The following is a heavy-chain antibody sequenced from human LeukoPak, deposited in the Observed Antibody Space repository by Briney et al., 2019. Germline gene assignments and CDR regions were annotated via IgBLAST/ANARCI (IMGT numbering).Heavy chain of an antibody. Sequence: SETLSLTCTVSGGSISSSSYYWGWIRQPAGKGLEWIGRIYTSGSTNYNPSLKSRVTISVDTSENQFSLKLSSVTAADTAVYYCARLARKPSAVTAIRGGGWFDPWGQGTLVTVSP. CDR1: GGSISSSSYY. CDR2: IYTSGST. V-gene: IGHV4-61*02. D-gene: IGHD2-21*02. CDR3: ARLARKPSAVTAIRGGGWFDP. J-gene: IGHJ5*02.